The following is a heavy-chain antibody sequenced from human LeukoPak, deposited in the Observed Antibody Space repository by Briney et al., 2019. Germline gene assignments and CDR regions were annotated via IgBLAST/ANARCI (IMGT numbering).Heavy chain of an antibody. CDR2: INPNSGGT. Sequence: ASVKVSCKASGGTFSSYAISWVRQAPGQGLEWMGWINPNSGGTNYAQKFQGRVTMTRDTSISTAYMELSRLRSDDTAVYYCARARGYDFWSGYCFDYWGQGTLVTVSS. CDR1: GGTFSSYA. D-gene: IGHD3-3*01. V-gene: IGHV1-2*02. CDR3: ARARGYDFWSGYCFDY. J-gene: IGHJ4*02.